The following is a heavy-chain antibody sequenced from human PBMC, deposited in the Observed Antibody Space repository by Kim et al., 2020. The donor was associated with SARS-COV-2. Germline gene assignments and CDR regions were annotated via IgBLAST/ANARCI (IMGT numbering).Heavy chain of an antibody. CDR3: ARLVRAAAGFDP. D-gene: IGHD6-13*01. V-gene: IGHV4-39*01. CDR2: IYYSGST. CDR1: GGSISSSSYY. Sequence: SETLSLTCTVSGGSISSSSYYWGWIRQPPGKGLEWIGSIYYSGSTYYNPSLKSRVTISVDTSKNQFSLKLSSVTAADTAVYYCARLVRAAAGFDPWGQGT. J-gene: IGHJ5*02.